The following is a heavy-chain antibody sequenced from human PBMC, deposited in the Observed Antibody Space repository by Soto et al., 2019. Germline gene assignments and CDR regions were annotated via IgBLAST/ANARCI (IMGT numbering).Heavy chain of an antibody. V-gene: IGHV3-49*04. Sequence: GGSLRLSCTASGFPFGDYAMSWVRRAPGKGLEWVGFIRSKAYGGTTEYTASVKGRFTISRDDSKSIAYLQMNSLKTEDTAVYYCGWGDAFDIWGQGTMVTVSS. CDR3: GWGDAFDI. CDR2: IRSKAYGGTT. CDR1: GFPFGDYA. D-gene: IGHD7-27*01. J-gene: IGHJ3*02.